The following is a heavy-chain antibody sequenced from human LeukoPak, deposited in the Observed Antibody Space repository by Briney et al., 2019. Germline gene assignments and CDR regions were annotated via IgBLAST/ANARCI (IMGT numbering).Heavy chain of an antibody. Sequence: GGSLRLSCAACGFTFSSYDMHWVRQATGKGLEWVSAIGTAGDTYYPGSVKGQFTISRENAKNSLYLQMNSLRAEDTAVYYCARNDYYGSGSYYYYYYYMDVWGKGTTVTVSS. CDR2: IGTAGDT. CDR1: GFTFSSYD. J-gene: IGHJ6*03. D-gene: IGHD3-10*01. V-gene: IGHV3-13*03. CDR3: ARNDYYGSGSYYYYYYYMDV.